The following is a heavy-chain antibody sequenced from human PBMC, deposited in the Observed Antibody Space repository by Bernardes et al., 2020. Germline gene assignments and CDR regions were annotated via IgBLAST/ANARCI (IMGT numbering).Heavy chain of an antibody. V-gene: IGHV1-18*01. CDR3: ARWGTGYCSSTSCYADTPFDY. CDR2: ISAYNGNT. J-gene: IGHJ4*02. D-gene: IGHD2-2*01. Sequence: ASVKVSCKASGYTFTSYGISWVRQAPGQGLEWMGWISAYNGNTNYAQKLQGRVTMTTDTSTSTAYMELRSLRSDDTAVYYCARWGTGYCSSTSCYADTPFDYWGQGTLVTGSS. CDR1: GYTFTSYG.